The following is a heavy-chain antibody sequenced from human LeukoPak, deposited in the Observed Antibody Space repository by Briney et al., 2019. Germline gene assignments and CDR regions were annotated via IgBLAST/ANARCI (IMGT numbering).Heavy chain of an antibody. D-gene: IGHD5-18*01. Sequence: GGSLRLSCAASGFTFSSYWMHWVRQAPGKGLVWVSRINTDGNNTRYADSVKGRFTISRDNAKNTLYLQMNSLRDEDTAVYYCARDRATAMFDYWAQGTLVTVSS. CDR2: INTDGNNT. J-gene: IGHJ4*02. CDR1: GFTFSSYW. CDR3: ARDRATAMFDY. V-gene: IGHV3-74*01.